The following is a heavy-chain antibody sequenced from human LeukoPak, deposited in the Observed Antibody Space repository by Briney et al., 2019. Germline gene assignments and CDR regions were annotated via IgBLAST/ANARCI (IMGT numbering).Heavy chain of an antibody. Sequence: SVKLSCKASGGTFSSYAISWVRQAHGQGLEWMGGIIPIFGTATYAQKFQGRVTITTDESTSTAYMELSSLRSEDTAVYYCARVRNSGSYGYWGQGTLVTVSS. V-gene: IGHV1-69*05. CDR3: ARVRNSGSYGY. J-gene: IGHJ4*02. D-gene: IGHD1-26*01. CDR1: GGTFSSYA. CDR2: IIPIFGTA.